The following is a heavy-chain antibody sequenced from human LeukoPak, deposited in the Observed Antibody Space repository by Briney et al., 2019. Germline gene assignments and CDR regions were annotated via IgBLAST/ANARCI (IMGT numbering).Heavy chain of an antibody. V-gene: IGHV3-48*03. CDR1: GYTYSRYE. Sequence: GVPLRLPCAASGYTYSRYEMHCPPQAPEKGLEGVSYISSSDSTIHYTDSVKGRYTIHRDNAKNSLYLHMKSQRAEDTAVYYCAELGITMIGGVWGKGTTVTISS. D-gene: IGHD3-10*02. CDR2: ISSSDSTI. CDR3: AELGITMIGGV. J-gene: IGHJ6*04.